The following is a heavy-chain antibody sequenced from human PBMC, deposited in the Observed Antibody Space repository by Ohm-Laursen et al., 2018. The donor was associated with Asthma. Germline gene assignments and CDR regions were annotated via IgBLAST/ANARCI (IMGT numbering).Heavy chain of an antibody. CDR1: GGSISSSNW. CDR2: IYHSGST. CDR3: ARVLKGSSSGLYYFDY. J-gene: IGHJ4*02. V-gene: IGHV4-4*03. D-gene: IGHD6-6*01. Sequence: PGTLSLTCAVSGGSISSSNWWSWVRQPPGKGLEWIGEIYHSGSTNYNPSLKSRVTISVDKSKNQFSLKLSSVTTADTAVYYCARVLKGSSSGLYYFDYWGQGTLVTVSS.